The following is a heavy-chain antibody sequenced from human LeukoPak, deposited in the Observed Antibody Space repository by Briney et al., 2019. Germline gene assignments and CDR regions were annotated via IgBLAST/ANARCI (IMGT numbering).Heavy chain of an antibody. CDR2: IIPIFGTA. D-gene: IGHD3-22*01. J-gene: IGHJ5*02. V-gene: IGHV1-69*06. Sequence: SVKVSCKASGGTLSSYAISWVRQAPGQGLEWMGGIIPIFGTANYAQKFQGRVTITADKSTSTAYMELSSLRSEDTAVYYCARKVPNDSSGYYYRGQFDPWGQGTLVTVSS. CDR3: ARKVPNDSSGYYYRGQFDP. CDR1: GGTLSSYA.